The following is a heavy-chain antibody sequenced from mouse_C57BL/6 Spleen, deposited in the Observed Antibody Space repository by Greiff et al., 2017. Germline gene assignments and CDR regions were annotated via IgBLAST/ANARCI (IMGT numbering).Heavy chain of an antibody. CDR1: GYTFTSYG. CDR2: IYPRSGNT. D-gene: IGHD2-5*01. J-gene: IGHJ1*03. Sequence: VQLQQSGAELARPGASVKLSCKASGYTFTSYGISWVKQRTGQGLEWIGEIYPRSGNTYYNEKFKGKATLTADKSSSTAYMELRSLTSEDSAVNFCARAGSNYGYFDVWGTGTTVTVSS. V-gene: IGHV1-81*01. CDR3: ARAGSNYGYFDV.